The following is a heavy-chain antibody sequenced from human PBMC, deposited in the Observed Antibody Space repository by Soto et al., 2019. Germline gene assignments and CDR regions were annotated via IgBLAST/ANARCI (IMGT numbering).Heavy chain of an antibody. D-gene: IGHD1-7*01. CDR2: ISSSSSTI. CDR3: ARAASVYNWNSYDYYYYYMDV. V-gene: IGHV3-48*01. J-gene: IGHJ6*03. Sequence: GGSLRLSCAASGFTFSSYSMNWVRQAPGKGLEWVSYISSSSSTIYYAASVKGRFTISRDNAKNSLYLQMNSLRAEDTAVYYCARAASVYNWNSYDYYYYYMDVWGKGTTVTVSS. CDR1: GFTFSSYS.